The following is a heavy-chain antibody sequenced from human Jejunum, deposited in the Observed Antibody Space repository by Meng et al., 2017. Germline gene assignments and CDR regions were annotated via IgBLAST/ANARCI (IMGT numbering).Heavy chain of an antibody. CDR1: GFTFGDYA. Sequence: GESLKISCTSSGFTFGDYAMSWVRQAPGKGLEWVGMIRSKAYDETTEYAASVKGRFTFSRDESKSVVDLQRNSLKTEDTAVYYCTRARHYGIQSDYWAQGTLVTVSS. CDR2: IRSKAYDETT. CDR3: TRARHYGIQSDY. D-gene: IGHD3-10*01. V-gene: IGHV3-49*04. J-gene: IGHJ4*02.